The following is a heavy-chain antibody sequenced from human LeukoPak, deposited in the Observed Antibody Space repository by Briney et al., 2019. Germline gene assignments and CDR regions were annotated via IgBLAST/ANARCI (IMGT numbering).Heavy chain of an antibody. V-gene: IGHV3-23*01. CDR3: AKVISWGSYYYYGMDV. Sequence: GGSLRLSCAASGFTFSSYAMSWVRQAPGKGLGWVSAISGSGGSTYYADSVKGRFTISRDNSKNTLYLQMNSLRAEDTAVYYCAKVISWGSYYYYGMDVWGQGTTVTVSS. D-gene: IGHD7-27*01. CDR1: GFTFSSYA. J-gene: IGHJ6*02. CDR2: ISGSGGST.